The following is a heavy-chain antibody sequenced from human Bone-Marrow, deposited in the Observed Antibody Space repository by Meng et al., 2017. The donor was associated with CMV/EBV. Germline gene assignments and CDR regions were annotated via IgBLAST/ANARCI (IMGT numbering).Heavy chain of an antibody. V-gene: IGHV3-30*03. Sequence: GGSLRLSCAASGFTFSSYWMHWVRQAPGKGLEWVAVISYDGSNKYYADSVKGRFTISRDNSKNTLYLQMNSLRAEDTAVYYCARIDYLDAFDIWGQGTMVTVSS. CDR3: ARIDYLDAFDI. D-gene: IGHD4-11*01. J-gene: IGHJ3*02. CDR1: GFTFSSYW. CDR2: ISYDGSNK.